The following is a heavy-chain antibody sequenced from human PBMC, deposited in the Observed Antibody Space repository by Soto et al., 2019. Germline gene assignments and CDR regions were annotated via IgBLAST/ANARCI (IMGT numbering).Heavy chain of an antibody. D-gene: IGHD3-22*01. V-gene: IGHV4-59*01. CDR2: IYYSGST. J-gene: IGHJ6*02. CDR1: GGSISSYY. CDR3: AREMALDYYDSSGPNRYYYHGMDV. Sequence: SETLSLTCTVSGGSISSYYWSWIRQPPGKGLEWIGYIYYSGSTNYNPSLKSRVTISVDTSKNQFSLKLSSVTAADTGVYYCAREMALDYYDSSGPNRYYYHGMDVWGQGTTVTVSS.